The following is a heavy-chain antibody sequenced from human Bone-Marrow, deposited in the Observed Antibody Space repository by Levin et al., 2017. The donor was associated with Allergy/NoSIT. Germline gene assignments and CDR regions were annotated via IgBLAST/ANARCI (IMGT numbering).Heavy chain of an antibody. CDR3: TRGDY. V-gene: IGHV3-49*04. Sequence: SCQTSGFTFGDEAMSWVRQAPGKGLEWVGFIRNKAYGGTTEYAASVKGRFTISRDDSKSIAYLQMNSLKTDDSAFYYCTRGDYWGRGTLVTVSS. J-gene: IGHJ4*02. CDR1: GFTFGDEA. CDR2: IRNKAYGGTT.